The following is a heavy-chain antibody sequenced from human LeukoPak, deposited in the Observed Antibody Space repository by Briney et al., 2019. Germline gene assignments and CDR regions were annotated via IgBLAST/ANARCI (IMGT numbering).Heavy chain of an antibody. CDR3: ARETPYDNSGQLVDY. Sequence: SETLSLTCAVYGGSFSGHYWSWIRQPPGKGLEWIGKINHSGSTNYNPSLKSRVTISVETSKNQFSLKLSSVTAADTAVFYCARETPYDNSGQLVDYWGQGTLVTVSS. CDR1: GGSFSGHY. J-gene: IGHJ4*02. D-gene: IGHD3-22*01. CDR2: INHSGST. V-gene: IGHV4-34*01.